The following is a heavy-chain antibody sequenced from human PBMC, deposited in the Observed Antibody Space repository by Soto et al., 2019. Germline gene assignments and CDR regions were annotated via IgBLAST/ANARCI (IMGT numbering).Heavy chain of an antibody. CDR1: GFTFSSYG. J-gene: IGHJ6*02. D-gene: IGHD2-2*02. CDR3: ARGHPDIVLVPAAIRYYYGMDV. Sequence: GGSLRLSCAASGFTFSSYGMHWVRQAPGKGLEWVAVIWYDGSNKYYADSVKGRFTISRDNSKNTLYLQMNSLRAEDTAVYYCARGHPDIVLVPAAIRYYYGMDVWGQGTTVTVSS. CDR2: IWYDGSNK. V-gene: IGHV3-33*01.